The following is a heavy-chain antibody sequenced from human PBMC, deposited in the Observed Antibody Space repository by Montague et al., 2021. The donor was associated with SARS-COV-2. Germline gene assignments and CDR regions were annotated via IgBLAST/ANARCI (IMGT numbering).Heavy chain of an antibody. CDR1: GGSISSSSSY. J-gene: IGHJ6*02. CDR2: IYYSGST. Sequence: SETLSLTCTVSGGSISSSSSYWGWIRQPPGMGLEWIGSIYYSGSTYYNPSLKSRITISVDTSKNQFSLGLTSVTAADTAVYYCARDIRIPMLIVIQGYGMDVWGQGTTGTVSS. D-gene: IGHD3-22*01. V-gene: IGHV4-39*07. CDR3: ARDIRIPMLIVIQGYGMDV.